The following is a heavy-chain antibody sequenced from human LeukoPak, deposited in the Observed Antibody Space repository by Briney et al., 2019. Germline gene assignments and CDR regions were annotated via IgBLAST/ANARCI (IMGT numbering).Heavy chain of an antibody. CDR1: GFTFGDYA. D-gene: IGHD2-15*01. Sequence: GGSLRLSCTASGFTFGDYAMHWVRQAPGKGLEWVAVISYDGSNKYYADSVKGRFTISRDNSKNTLYLQMNSLRAEDTAVYYCANSYCSGGSCPLDYWGQGTLVTVSS. V-gene: IGHV3-30-3*02. CDR3: ANSYCSGGSCPLDY. CDR2: ISYDGSNK. J-gene: IGHJ4*02.